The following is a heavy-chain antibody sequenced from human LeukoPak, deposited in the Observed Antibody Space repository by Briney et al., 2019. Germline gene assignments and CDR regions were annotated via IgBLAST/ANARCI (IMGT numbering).Heavy chain of an antibody. V-gene: IGHV3-74*01. D-gene: IGHD2-8*01. CDR1: GFTFSSYW. CDR2: INTDGSGT. CDR3: ARVGCCPNGLCVFDY. Sequence: GGSLRLSCAASGFTFSSYWMHWVRQAPGKGLVWVSRINTDGSGTSYADSVKGRFTISRDNAKNTLYLQMNSLRAEDTAVYYCARVGCCPNGLCVFDYWGQGTLVTVSS. J-gene: IGHJ4*02.